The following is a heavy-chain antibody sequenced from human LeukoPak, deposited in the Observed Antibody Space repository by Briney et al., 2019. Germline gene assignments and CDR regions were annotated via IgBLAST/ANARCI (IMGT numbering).Heavy chain of an antibody. Sequence: ASVKVSCKASGYTFTIYYIHWVRQAPGQGLEWMGIINPSGGSTNYAQKLQGSVTMTRDTSTSTVYMELSSLRSEDTAVYYCARAQDGNSQGAFDIWGQGTMVTVSS. J-gene: IGHJ3*02. D-gene: IGHD4-23*01. CDR2: INPSGGST. CDR1: GYTFTIYY. CDR3: ARAQDGNSQGAFDI. V-gene: IGHV1-46*01.